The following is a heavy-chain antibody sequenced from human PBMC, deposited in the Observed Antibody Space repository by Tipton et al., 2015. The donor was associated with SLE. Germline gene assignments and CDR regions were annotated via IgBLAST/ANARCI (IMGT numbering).Heavy chain of an antibody. J-gene: IGHJ3*02. CDR1: GFTFSSYA. D-gene: IGHD6-13*01. CDR2: ISYDGSNK. V-gene: IGHV3-30*04. Sequence: SLRLSCAASGFTFSSYAMHWVRQAPGKGLEWVAVISYDGSNKYYADSVKGRFTISRDNSKNTLYLQMNSLRAEDTAVYYCAREGKAAAGSYDAFDIWGQGTMVTVSS. CDR3: AREGKAAAGSYDAFDI.